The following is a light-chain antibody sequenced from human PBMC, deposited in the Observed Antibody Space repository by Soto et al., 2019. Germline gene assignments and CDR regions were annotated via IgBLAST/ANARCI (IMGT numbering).Light chain of an antibody. J-gene: IGKJ4*01. Sequence: DIQMTQSPSTLSASVGDRVTITCRASQSISSWLAWYRQKPGKAPKLLIYDASSLESGVPSRFSGSGSGTEFTLTISSLQPDDFATYYCQQYNSYSSTFGGGTKVEIK. CDR3: QQYNSYSST. CDR1: QSISSW. CDR2: DAS. V-gene: IGKV1-5*01.